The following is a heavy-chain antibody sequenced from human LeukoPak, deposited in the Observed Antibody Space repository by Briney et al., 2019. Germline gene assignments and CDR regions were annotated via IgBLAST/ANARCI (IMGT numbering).Heavy chain of an antibody. CDR2: INPSGGST. J-gene: IGHJ4*02. Sequence: ASVKVSCKASGYTFTSYYMHWVRQAPGQGLEWMGIINPSGGSTSYAQKLQGRVTMTTDTSTSTAYMELRSLRSDDTAVYYCARDYGSGTYWGQGTLVTVSS. CDR3: ARDYGSGTY. CDR1: GYTFTSYY. D-gene: IGHD3-10*01. V-gene: IGHV1-46*01.